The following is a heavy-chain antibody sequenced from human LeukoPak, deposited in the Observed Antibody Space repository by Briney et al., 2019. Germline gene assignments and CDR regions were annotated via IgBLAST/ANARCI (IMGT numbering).Heavy chain of an antibody. J-gene: IGHJ6*02. Sequence: GGSLRLSCAASGFTFSSYGMHWVRQAPGKGLEWVSAITNDGSNKYYADSVKGRFTISRDNAKNSLYLQMNSLRAEDTAVYFCATDRYCGSASCQYYYYSGLDVWGQGTTVTVSS. D-gene: IGHD2-2*01. V-gene: IGHV3-21*01. CDR1: GFTFSSYG. CDR3: ATDRYCGSASCQYYYYSGLDV. CDR2: ITNDGSNK.